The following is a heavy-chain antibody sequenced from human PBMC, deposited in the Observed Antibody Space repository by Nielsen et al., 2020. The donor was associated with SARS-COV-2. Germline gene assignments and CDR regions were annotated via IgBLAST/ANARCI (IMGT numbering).Heavy chain of an antibody. V-gene: IGHV1-3*01. CDR3: ARDTLDYDSTTTHFDP. J-gene: IGHJ5*02. CDR2: INAGNGNT. CDR1: GYTFTSYA. D-gene: IGHD3-22*01. Sequence: ASVKVSCKASGYTFTSYAMHWVRQAPGQRLEWMGWINAGNGNTKYSQKFQGRVTITRDTSASTAYMELRSLRSDDTAVYYCARDTLDYDSTTTHFDPWGQGTLVTVSS.